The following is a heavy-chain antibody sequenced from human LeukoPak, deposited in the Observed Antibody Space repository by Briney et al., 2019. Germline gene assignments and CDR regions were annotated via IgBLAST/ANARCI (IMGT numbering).Heavy chain of an antibody. CDR2: ISAYNGNT. V-gene: IGHV1-18*01. D-gene: IGHD3-10*01. CDR1: GYTFTSYG. CDR3: ARANYYGSGSYYNEAWFDP. J-gene: IGHJ5*02. Sequence: ASVKVSCKASGYTFTSYGISWVRQAPGQGLEWMGWISAYNGNTNYAQKLQGRVTMTTDTSTSTAYMELRSLRSDDTAVYYCARANYYGSGSYYNEAWFDPWGQGTLVTVSS.